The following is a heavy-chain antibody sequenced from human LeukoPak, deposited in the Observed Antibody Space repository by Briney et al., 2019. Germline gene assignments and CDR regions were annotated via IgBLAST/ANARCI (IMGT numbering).Heavy chain of an antibody. CDR2: IYYSGST. D-gene: IGHD2-2*01. V-gene: IGHV4-39*01. Sequence: SETLSLTCTVSGGSISSSSYYWGWIRQPPGKGLEWIGSIYYSGSTYYNPSLKSRVTISVDTSKNQFSLKLSSVTAADTAVYYCARYGHSSIDYWGQGTLVTVSS. CDR3: ARYGHSSIDY. CDR1: GGSISSSSYY. J-gene: IGHJ4*02.